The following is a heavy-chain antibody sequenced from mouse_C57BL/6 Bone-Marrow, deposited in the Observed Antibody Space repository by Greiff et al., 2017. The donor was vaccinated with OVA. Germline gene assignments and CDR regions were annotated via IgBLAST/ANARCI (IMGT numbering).Heavy chain of an antibody. CDR2: IYPGDGDT. Sequence: QVQLQQSGAELVKPGASVKISCKASGYAFSSYWMNWVKQRPGKGLEWIGQIYPGDGDTNYNGKFKGKATLTADKSSSTAYMQLSSLTSEDSAVYFCAREVSGGSSYYAMDYWGQGTSVTVSS. V-gene: IGHV1-80*01. D-gene: IGHD1-1*01. CDR1: GYAFSSYW. J-gene: IGHJ4*01. CDR3: AREVSGGSSYYAMDY.